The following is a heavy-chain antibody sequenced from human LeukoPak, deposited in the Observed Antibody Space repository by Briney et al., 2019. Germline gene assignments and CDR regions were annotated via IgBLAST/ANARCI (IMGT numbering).Heavy chain of an antibody. CDR3: ARVVVVVPAARGDDAFDI. J-gene: IGHJ3*02. CDR2: IIPIFGTA. CDR1: GGTFSSYA. Sequence: ASVKVSCKASGGTFSSYAISWVRQAPGQGLEWMGGIIPIFGTANYAQKFQGRVTITADESTSTAYMELSSLRSEDTAVYYCARVVVVVPAARGDDAFDIWGQGTMVTVSS. V-gene: IGHV1-69*13. D-gene: IGHD2-2*01.